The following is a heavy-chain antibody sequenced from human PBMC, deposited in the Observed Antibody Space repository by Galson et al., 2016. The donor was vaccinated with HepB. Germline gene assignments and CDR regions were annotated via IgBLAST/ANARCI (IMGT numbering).Heavy chain of an antibody. CDR1: GGSISSYY. CDR3: ARDRDSSSYYSLDY. J-gene: IGHJ4*02. Sequence: SETLSLTCTVSGGSISSYYWSWIRQPPGQGLEWIGYIYYSGSTSYNPSFKSRVTISVDTSKNHFSLKLKSVTAADTAVYYCARDRDSSSYYSLDYWGQGTPVTVSS. CDR2: IYYSGST. D-gene: IGHD3-22*01. V-gene: IGHV4-59*01.